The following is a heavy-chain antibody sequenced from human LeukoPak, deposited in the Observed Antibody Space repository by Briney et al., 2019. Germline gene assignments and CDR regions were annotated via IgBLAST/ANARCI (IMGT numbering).Heavy chain of an antibody. Sequence: GSLRLSCAASGFTFSSYWMHWVRQAPGKGLVWVSRINSDGSSTSYADSVKGRFTISRDNAKNTLYLQMNSLRAEDTAMYYCARDEGLTDDYFDYWGQGTLVTVSS. V-gene: IGHV3-74*01. CDR2: INSDGSST. CDR3: ARDEGLTDDYFDY. J-gene: IGHJ4*02. D-gene: IGHD4/OR15-4a*01. CDR1: GFTFSSYW.